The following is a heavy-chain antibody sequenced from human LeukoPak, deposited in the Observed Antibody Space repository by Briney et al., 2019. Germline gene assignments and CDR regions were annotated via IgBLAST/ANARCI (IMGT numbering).Heavy chain of an antibody. D-gene: IGHD3-10*01. Sequence: GGSLRLSCAASGFTFSSYSMNWVRQAPGKGLEWVSSISSSSSYIYYADSAKGRFTISRDTAKNSLYLQMNSLRAEDTAVYYCARVAYYGSGSFPYYYYYMDVWGKGTTVTVSS. CDR1: GFTFSSYS. CDR2: ISSSSSYI. J-gene: IGHJ6*03. CDR3: ARVAYYGSGSFPYYYYYMDV. V-gene: IGHV3-21*01.